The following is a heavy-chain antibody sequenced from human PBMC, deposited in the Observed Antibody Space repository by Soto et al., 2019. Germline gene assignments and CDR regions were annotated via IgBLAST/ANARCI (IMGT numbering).Heavy chain of an antibody. J-gene: IGHJ4*02. CDR3: ARARGARYFDY. D-gene: IGHD2-15*01. V-gene: IGHV4-30-4*01. Sequence: SETLSLTCTVSGGSISSGDYYWSWIRQPPGRGLEWIGYIYYSGSTYYNPSLKSRVTISVDTSRNQFSLKLSSVTAADTAVYYCARARGARYFDYWGQGTLVTVSS. CDR1: GGSISSGDYY. CDR2: IYYSGST.